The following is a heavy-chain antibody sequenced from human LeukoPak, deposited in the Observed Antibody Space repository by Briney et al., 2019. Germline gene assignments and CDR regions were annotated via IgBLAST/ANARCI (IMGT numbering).Heavy chain of an antibody. J-gene: IGHJ4*02. Sequence: PEGSLRLSCAASGFTFSSYRMNWVRQAPGKGLEWVSSISSSSSYIYYADSVKGRFTISRDNAKNSLYLQMNSLRAEDTAVYYCAREDYNSLFFDYWGQGTLVTVSS. CDR2: ISSSSSYI. CDR1: GFTFSSYR. CDR3: AREDYNSLFFDY. V-gene: IGHV3-21*01. D-gene: IGHD1-14*01.